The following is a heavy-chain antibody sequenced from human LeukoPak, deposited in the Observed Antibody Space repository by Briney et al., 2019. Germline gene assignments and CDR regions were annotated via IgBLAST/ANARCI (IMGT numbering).Heavy chain of an antibody. Sequence: NPSETLSLTCTVSGGSISGYYWSWVRQPPGKGLEWIGYIYYSGSTSYNPSLKSRVTISVGTSKNQFSLRLSSVTAADTAVYYCARRLPGYYYYMDVWGQGTTVTVSS. CDR3: ARRLPGYYYYMDV. V-gene: IGHV4-59*08. CDR2: IYYSGST. D-gene: IGHD2-15*01. J-gene: IGHJ6*02. CDR1: GGSISGYY.